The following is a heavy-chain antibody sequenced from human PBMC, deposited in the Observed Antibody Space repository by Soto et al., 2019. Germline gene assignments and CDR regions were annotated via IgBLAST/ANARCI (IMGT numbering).Heavy chain of an antibody. Sequence: SETLSLTCTVSGSSVSSGSSYWTRIRQPPGKGLEWIGYIYYNGRTGYNPSLETRVTLSAESSKNQFSLKLSSVTAADTAVYYCARARGCSSTSCHNVYDPWGQGTLVTVSS. CDR3: ARARGCSSTSCHNVYDP. CDR1: GSSVSSGSSY. CDR2: IYYNGRT. D-gene: IGHD2-2*01. J-gene: IGHJ5*02. V-gene: IGHV4-61*01.